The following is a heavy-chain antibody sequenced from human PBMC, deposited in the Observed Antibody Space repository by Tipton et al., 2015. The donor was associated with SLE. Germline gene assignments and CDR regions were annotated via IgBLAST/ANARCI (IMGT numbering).Heavy chain of an antibody. V-gene: IGHV3-64D*06. J-gene: IGHJ3*02. D-gene: IGHD6-13*01. CDR1: GFTFSSYA. CDR2: ISSNGGST. CDR3: AKLGGLSSSRGAFDI. Sequence: SLRLSCSASGFTFSSYAMHWVRQAPGKGLEYVSAISSNGGSTYYADSVKGRFTISRDNSKNTLYLQMSSLRAEDTAVYYCAKLGGLSSSRGAFDIWGQGTMVTVSS.